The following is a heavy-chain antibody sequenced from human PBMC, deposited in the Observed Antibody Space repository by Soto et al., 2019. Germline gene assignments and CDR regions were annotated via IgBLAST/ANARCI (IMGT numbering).Heavy chain of an antibody. V-gene: IGHV4-39*01. J-gene: IGHJ5*02. D-gene: IGHD6-6*01. CDR3: VRQARSYSGASGRGVSAWFDP. CDR2: IDNIGDS. Sequence: QLQLQESGPRLVKPAETLSLICNVSGRSISSSSYSWAWIRQPPGKGLEWIASIDNIGDSSYNPSLKSLLSISVDTSRNHFSLKLTSVTVADTAIYYCVRQARSYSGASGRGVSAWFDPWGPGALVTVSS. CDR1: GRSISSSSYS.